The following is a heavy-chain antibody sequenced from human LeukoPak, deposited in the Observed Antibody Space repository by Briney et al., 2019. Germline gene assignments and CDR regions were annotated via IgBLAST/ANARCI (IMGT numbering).Heavy chain of an antibody. CDR3: AASNLSGDFWSGYYRSGWFDP. CDR1: GGSFSGYY. D-gene: IGHD3-3*01. J-gene: IGHJ5*02. V-gene: IGHV4-34*01. CDR2: INHSGST. Sequence: NSSETLSLTCAVYGGSFSGYYWSWIRQPPGKGLKWIGEINHSGSTNYNPSLKSRVTISVDTSKNQFSLKLSSVTAADTAVYYCAASNLSGDFWSGYYRSGWFDPRGQGTLVTVSS.